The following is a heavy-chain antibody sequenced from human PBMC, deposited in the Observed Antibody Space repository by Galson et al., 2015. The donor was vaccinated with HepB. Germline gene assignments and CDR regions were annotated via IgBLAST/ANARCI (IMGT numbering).Heavy chain of an antibody. CDR3: AKNSSGWYYYYYGMDV. D-gene: IGHD6-19*01. CDR2: ISGSGGST. CDR1: GFTFSSYA. Sequence: SLRLSCAASGFTFSSYAMTWVRQAPGKGQEWVSAISGSGGSTYYADSVKGRFTISRDNSKNTLYLQMNSLRAEDTALYYCAKNSSGWYYYYYGMDVWGQGTTVTVSS. J-gene: IGHJ6*02. V-gene: IGHV3-23*01.